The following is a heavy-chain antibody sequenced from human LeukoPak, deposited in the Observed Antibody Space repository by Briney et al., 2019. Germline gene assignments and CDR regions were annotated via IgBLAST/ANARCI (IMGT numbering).Heavy chain of an antibody. V-gene: IGHV4-59*01. J-gene: IGHJ4*02. CDR3: ARGVFRGWFGELLPNYFDY. CDR2: IYYSGST. Sequence: SETLSLTCTVSGGSISSYYWSWIRQPPGKGLVWIGYIYYSGSTNYNPSLKSRVTISVDTSKNQFSLKLSSVTAADTAVYYCARGVFRGWFGELLPNYFDYWGQGTLVTVSS. CDR1: GGSISSYY. D-gene: IGHD3-10*01.